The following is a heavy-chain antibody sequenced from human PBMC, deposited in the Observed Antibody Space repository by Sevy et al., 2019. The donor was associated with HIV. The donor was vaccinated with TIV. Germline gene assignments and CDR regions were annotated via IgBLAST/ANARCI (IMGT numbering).Heavy chain of an antibody. Sequence: GVSLRLSCAASRFTMSHAWMNWVRQAPGKGLEWVGRIKSKIDGGTTDYTAPVKGRFTISRDDSKNTLYLQMNSLKTEDTAVYFCTADHYFDSSGYYIYWYFDLWGRGTLVTVSS. CDR1: RFTMSHAW. D-gene: IGHD3-22*01. CDR2: IKSKIDGGTT. V-gene: IGHV3-15*07. J-gene: IGHJ2*01. CDR3: TADHYFDSSGYYIYWYFDL.